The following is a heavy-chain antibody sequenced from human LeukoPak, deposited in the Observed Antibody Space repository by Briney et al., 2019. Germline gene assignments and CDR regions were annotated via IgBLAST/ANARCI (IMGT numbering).Heavy chain of an antibody. CDR3: ARGGPMATMSYFDY. J-gene: IGHJ4*02. CDR1: GGTFSSYA. V-gene: IGHV1-69*04. Sequence: SVKVSCKASGGTFSSYAIGWVRQAPGQGLEWMGRIIPIFGIANYAQKFQGRVTITADKSTSTAYMELSSLRSEDTAVYYCARGGPMATMSYFDYWGQGTLVTVSS. CDR2: IIPIFGIA. D-gene: IGHD5-24*01.